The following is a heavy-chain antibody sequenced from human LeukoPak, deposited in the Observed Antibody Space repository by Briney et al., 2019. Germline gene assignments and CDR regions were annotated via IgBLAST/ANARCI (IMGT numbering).Heavy chain of an antibody. D-gene: IGHD5-24*01. CDR2: IKQDGSER. J-gene: IGHJ4*02. Sequence: GGSLRLSCAASGFTFSNAWMTWVRQAPGKGLEWVANIKQDGSERYYVDSVKGRFTISRDNAKDSLYLQMNSLRAEDTAVYYCARDGGRRDDYWGQGTLVTVSS. V-gene: IGHV3-7*01. CDR1: GFTFSNAW. CDR3: ARDGGRRDDY.